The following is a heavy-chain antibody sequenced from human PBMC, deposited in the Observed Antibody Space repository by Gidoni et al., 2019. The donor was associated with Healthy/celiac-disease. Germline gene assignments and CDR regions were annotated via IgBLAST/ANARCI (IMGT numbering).Heavy chain of an antibody. V-gene: IGHV4-34*01. J-gene: IGHJ6*02. CDR2: INHSAST. CDR1: GGSFSGYY. CDR3: ARDRLRLARQGNGMDV. Sequence: QVQLQQSGAGLLKPSEPLSHTCAVYGGSFSGYYWSWIRQPPGTGLEWIGEINHSASTNYNPSLKRRVTISVDTSKNQFSLKLRSVTAADTAVDYCARDRLRLARQGNGMDVWGQGTTVTVSS. D-gene: IGHD3-16*01.